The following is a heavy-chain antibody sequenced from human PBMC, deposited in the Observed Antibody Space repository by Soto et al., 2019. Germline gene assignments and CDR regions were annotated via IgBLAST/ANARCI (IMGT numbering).Heavy chain of an antibody. CDR1: GFTFSSYA. V-gene: IGHV3-23*01. CDR3: AKRKGGYYVTTATYYFDY. CDR2: MSGRGGST. J-gene: IGHJ4*02. Sequence: PGGSLRLSCAASGFTFSSYAMSWVRQAPGKGLEGVSAMSGRGGSTYYADSVKGRFTISRDNSKNTLYLQMNSLRAEDTAVYYCAKRKGGYYVTTATYYFDYWGQGTLVTVSS. D-gene: IGHD3-3*01.